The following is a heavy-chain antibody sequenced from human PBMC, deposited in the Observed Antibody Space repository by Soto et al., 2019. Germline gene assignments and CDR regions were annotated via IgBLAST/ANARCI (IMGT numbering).Heavy chain of an antibody. Sequence: QVQLVESGGGGVQPGRSLRLSCAASGFTFSSYGMHWVRQAPGKGLEWVALIWYDGGNKYYADSMRGRFTISRDNSKNTLYLQMNSLRAEDTAVYYGARKGYSGYEKYYFDYWGQGTLVTVSS. J-gene: IGHJ4*02. V-gene: IGHV3-33*01. CDR3: ARKGYSGYEKYYFDY. CDR1: GFTFSSYG. CDR2: IWYDGGNK. D-gene: IGHD5-12*01.